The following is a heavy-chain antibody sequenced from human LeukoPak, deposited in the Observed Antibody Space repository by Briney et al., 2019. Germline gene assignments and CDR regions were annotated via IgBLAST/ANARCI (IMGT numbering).Heavy chain of an antibody. Sequence: TTSETLSLTCTVSGGSISSYYWSWIRQPPGKGLEWIGYIYYSGSTNYNPSLKSRVTISVDTSKNQFSLKLTSVTAADTAVYFCARSPYAAPIEAPWGQGTLVTVSS. CDR1: GGSISSYY. D-gene: IGHD2-2*02. J-gene: IGHJ5*02. CDR3: ARSPYAAPIEAP. V-gene: IGHV4-59*01. CDR2: IYYSGST.